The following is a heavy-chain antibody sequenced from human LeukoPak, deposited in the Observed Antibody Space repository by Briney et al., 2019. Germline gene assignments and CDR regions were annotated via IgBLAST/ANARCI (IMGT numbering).Heavy chain of an antibody. CDR1: GGSISNTNYY. Sequence: ASETLSLTCTVSGGSISNTNYYWAWIRQPPGRGLEWIGSIYYTGTTFDNPSLKSRVTLSVDTSKNQFSLRLTSVTAADTAVYYCARDRSSVGAFDYWGQGTLVTVSS. CDR2: IYYTGTT. V-gene: IGHV4-39*07. CDR3: ARDRSSVGAFDY. D-gene: IGHD1-26*01. J-gene: IGHJ4*02.